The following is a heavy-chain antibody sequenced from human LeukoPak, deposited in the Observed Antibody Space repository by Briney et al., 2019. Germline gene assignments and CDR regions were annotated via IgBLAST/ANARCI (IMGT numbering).Heavy chain of an antibody. V-gene: IGHV4-59*01. CDR2: IYYSGST. CDR3: ARETFNRAFDI. Sequence: SETLSLTCTVSGGSISSYYWSWIRQPPGKGLEWIGYIYYSGSTNYNPSLKSRVTISVDTSKNQFSLKLSSVTAADTAVYYCARETFNRAFDIWGQGTMVTVSS. CDR1: GGSISSYY. D-gene: IGHD1-14*01. J-gene: IGHJ3*02.